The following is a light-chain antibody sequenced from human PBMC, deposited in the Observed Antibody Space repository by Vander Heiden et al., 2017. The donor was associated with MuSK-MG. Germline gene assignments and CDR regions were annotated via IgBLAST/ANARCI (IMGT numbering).Light chain of an antibody. Sequence: DIEMTQSPFSLSASVGDRVTITCRASQNIATYLNWYQQKPGKAPKLLVSAASRLLSGVPSRFNGSGSGTDFTLTISRLQPEDFATYYCQQCDSTLFTFGGGTKVEIK. J-gene: IGKJ4*01. CDR2: AAS. CDR1: QNIATY. V-gene: IGKV1-39*01. CDR3: QQCDSTLFT.